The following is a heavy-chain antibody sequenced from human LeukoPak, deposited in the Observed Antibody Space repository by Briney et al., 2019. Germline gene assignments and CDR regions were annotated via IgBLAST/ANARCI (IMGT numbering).Heavy chain of an antibody. Sequence: GGSLRLSCAASGFTFSSYGMYWVRQAPGKGLEWVANIKQDGTEKYYVDSVKGRFTISRDNAKNSLYLQMNSLRVEDTAVYYCAKLAKYFYGSETYYFFEHWGQGTPVTASS. CDR2: IKQDGTEK. D-gene: IGHD3-10*01. CDR3: AKLAKYFYGSETYYFFEH. CDR1: GFTFSSYG. V-gene: IGHV3-7*01. J-gene: IGHJ4*02.